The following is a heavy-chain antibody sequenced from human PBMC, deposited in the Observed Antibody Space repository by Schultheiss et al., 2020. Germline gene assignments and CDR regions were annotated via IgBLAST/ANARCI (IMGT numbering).Heavy chain of an antibody. V-gene: IGHV1-2*02. D-gene: IGHD2-21*02. J-gene: IGHJ4*02. CDR3: ARTQVLAYCGGDCYIFDY. CDR1: GYSFTTYG. CDR2: MNPNNGNT. Sequence: ASVKVSCKALGYSFTTYGITWVRQVPGQGLEWMGWMNPNNGNTYYAQRFQGRVTMTRDTSISTAYMELSRLTSDDTAVYYCARTQVLAYCGGDCYIFDYWGQGTLVTVSS.